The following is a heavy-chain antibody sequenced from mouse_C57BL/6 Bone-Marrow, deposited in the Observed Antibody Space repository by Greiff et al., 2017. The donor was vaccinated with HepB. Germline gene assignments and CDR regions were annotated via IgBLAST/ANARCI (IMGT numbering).Heavy chain of an antibody. V-gene: IGHV1-82*01. J-gene: IGHJ4*01. Sequence: QVQLQQSGPELVKPGASVKISCKASGYAFSSSWMNWVKQRPGKGLEWIGRIYPGDGDTNYNGKFKGKATLTADKSSSTAYMQLSSLTSEDSAVYFCARHPYSSGYGYAMDYWGQGTSVTVSS. CDR3: ARHPYSSGYGYAMDY. CDR2: IYPGDGDT. CDR1: GYAFSSSW. D-gene: IGHD3-2*02.